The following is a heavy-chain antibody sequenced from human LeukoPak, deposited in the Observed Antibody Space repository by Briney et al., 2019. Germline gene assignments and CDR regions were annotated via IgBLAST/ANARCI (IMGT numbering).Heavy chain of an antibody. CDR3: ARGSIVVVPEGHWFDP. D-gene: IGHD2-21*01. J-gene: IGHJ5*02. V-gene: IGHV4-31*03. CDR1: GGYISSGGYY. CDR2: IYYSGST. Sequence: SQTLSLTCTVSGGYISSGGYYWSWIRQHPGKGLEWIGYIYYSGSTYYNPSLKSRVTISVDTSKNQFSLKLSSVTAADTAVYYCARGSIVVVPEGHWFDPWGQGTLVTVSS.